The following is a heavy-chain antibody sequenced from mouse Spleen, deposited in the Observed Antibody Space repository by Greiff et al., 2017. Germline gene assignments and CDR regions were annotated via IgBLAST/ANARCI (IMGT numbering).Heavy chain of an antibody. Sequence: QVQLQQSGAELVKPGASVKISCKASGYAFSSYWMNWVKQRPGKGLEWIGQIYPGDGDTNYNGKFKGKATLTADKSSSTAYMQLSSLTSEDSAVYFCARDYDGSYFDYWGQGTTLTVSS. V-gene: IGHV1-80*01. CDR2: IYPGDGDT. J-gene: IGHJ2*01. CDR1: GYAFSSYW. D-gene: IGHD2-4*01. CDR3: ARDYDGSYFDY.